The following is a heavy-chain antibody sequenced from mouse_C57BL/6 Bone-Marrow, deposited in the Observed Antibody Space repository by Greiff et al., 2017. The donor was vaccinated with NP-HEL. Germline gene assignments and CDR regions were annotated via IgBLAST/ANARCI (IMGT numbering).Heavy chain of an antibody. CDR3: ASQTAQALWFAY. CDR1: GYAFSSSW. J-gene: IGHJ3*01. Sequence: VKLQQSGPELVKPGASVKISCKASGYAFSSSWMNWVKQRPGKGLEWIGRIYPGDGDTNYNGKFKGKATLTADKSSSTAYMQLSSLTSEDSAVYFCASQTAQALWFAYWGQGTLVTVSA. D-gene: IGHD3-2*02. CDR2: IYPGDGDT. V-gene: IGHV1-82*01.